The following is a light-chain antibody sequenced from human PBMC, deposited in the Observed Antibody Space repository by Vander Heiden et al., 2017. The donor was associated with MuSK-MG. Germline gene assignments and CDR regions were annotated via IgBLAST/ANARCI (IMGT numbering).Light chain of an antibody. CDR1: SSDVGGYNY. V-gene: IGLV2-14*01. Sequence: QSALTQPASVSGPPGQSITISCTGTSSDVGGYNYVSWYQQHPGKAPKLMIYDVSNRPSGVSNRFSGSKSGNTASLTISGLQAEDEADYYCSSYTSSSTVVFGGGTKLTGL. CDR2: DVS. J-gene: IGLJ2*01. CDR3: SSYTSSSTVV.